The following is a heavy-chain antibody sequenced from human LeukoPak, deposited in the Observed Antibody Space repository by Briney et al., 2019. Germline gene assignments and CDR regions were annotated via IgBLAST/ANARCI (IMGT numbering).Heavy chain of an antibody. J-gene: IGHJ6*03. V-gene: IGHV3-21*01. Sequence: GGSLRLSCAASGFTFSSYSMNWVRQAPGKGLEWVSSINSSSSYIYYADSVKGRFTISRDNAKKSLYLQMNSLRAEDTAVYYCARDWGLGSYYMDVWGKGTTVTVSS. CDR1: GFTFSSYS. CDR3: ARDWGLGSYYMDV. CDR2: INSSSSYI. D-gene: IGHD3-16*01.